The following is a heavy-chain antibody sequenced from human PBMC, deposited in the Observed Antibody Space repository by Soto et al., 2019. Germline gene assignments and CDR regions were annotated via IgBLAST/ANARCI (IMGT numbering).Heavy chain of an antibody. CDR1: GFTFSGYA. V-gene: IGHV3-23*01. D-gene: IGHD3-22*01. CDR2: LSGTGLST. CDR3: ATSYDSSGYDY. J-gene: IGHJ4*02. Sequence: VRLLESGGGLVQSGGSLRLSCAASGFTFSGYAMSWVRQATGKGLEWVSALSGTGLSTYYADTVKGRFTISRDNSRNTLFLQMNSLRAEDTAVYYCATSYDSSGYDYWGQGTLVTVSS.